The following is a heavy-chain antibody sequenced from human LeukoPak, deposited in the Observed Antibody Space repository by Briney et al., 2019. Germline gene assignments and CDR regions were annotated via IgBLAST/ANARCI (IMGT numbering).Heavy chain of an antibody. D-gene: IGHD3-9*01. CDR1: GFTFSSYE. CDR3: ARGGGYDILTGYYYPHYFDY. J-gene: IGHJ4*02. V-gene: IGHV3-48*03. Sequence: GGSLRLSCAASGFTFSSYEMNWVRQAPGKGLEWVSYISSSGSTIYYADSVKGRFTTSRDNAKNSLYLQMNSLRAEDTAVYYCARGGGYDILTGYYYPHYFDYWGQGTLVTVSS. CDR2: ISSSGSTI.